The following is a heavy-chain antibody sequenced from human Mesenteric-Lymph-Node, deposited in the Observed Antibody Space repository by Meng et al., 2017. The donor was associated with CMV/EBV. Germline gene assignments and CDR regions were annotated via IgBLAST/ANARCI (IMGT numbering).Heavy chain of an antibody. CDR3: ARGGPVGFDP. CDR2: INHSGST. J-gene: IGHJ5*02. CDR1: GGSFSGYY. Sequence: SETLSLTCAVYGGSFSGYYWSWIRQPPGKGLEWIGEINHSGSTNYNPSLKSRVTISVDTSKNQFSLKLSSVTAADTAVYYYARGGPVGFDPWGQGTLVTVSS. V-gene: IGHV4-34*01.